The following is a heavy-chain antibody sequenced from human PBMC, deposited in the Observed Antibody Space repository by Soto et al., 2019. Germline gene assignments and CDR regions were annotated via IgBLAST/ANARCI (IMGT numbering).Heavy chain of an antibody. J-gene: IGHJ6*02. CDR1: GYTFTSYG. Sequence: GASVKVSCKASGYTFTSYGISWVRQAPGQGLEWMGWISAYNGNTNYARKLQGRVTMTTDTSTSTAYMELRSLRSDDTAVYYCARYWGYSSGWIPETPNYYYYYGMDVWGQGTTVTVSS. CDR3: ARYWGYSSGWIPETPNYYYYYGMDV. D-gene: IGHD6-19*01. CDR2: ISAYNGNT. V-gene: IGHV1-18*04.